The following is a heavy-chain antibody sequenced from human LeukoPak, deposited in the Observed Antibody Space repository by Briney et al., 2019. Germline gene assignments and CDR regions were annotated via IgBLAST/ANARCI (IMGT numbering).Heavy chain of an antibody. Sequence: SETLSLTCTVSGGSINSYYWSWIRQPPGKGLECIGYIHYTGSTNYNPSLKSRVTLSVDTSKNQFSLKLSSVTAADTAVYYCARVQAVNWFDPWGQGTLVTVSS. CDR2: IHYTGST. CDR3: ARVQAVNWFDP. V-gene: IGHV4-59*12. J-gene: IGHJ5*02. CDR1: GGSINSYY.